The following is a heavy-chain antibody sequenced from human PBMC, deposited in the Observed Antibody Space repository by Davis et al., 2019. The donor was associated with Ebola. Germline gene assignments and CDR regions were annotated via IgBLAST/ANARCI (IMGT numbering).Heavy chain of an antibody. CDR3: ARDVGYSSTWYPPPGYFDL. J-gene: IGHJ2*01. D-gene: IGHD6-13*01. V-gene: IGHV3-7*03. CDR1: GFTFSTYS. CDR2: IKQDGSEK. Sequence: GESLKISCAASGFTFSTYSMSWVRQAPGKGLEWVANIKQDGSEKYYVDSVKGRFTISRDNAKNSLYLQMNSLRAEDTAVYYCARDVGYSSTWYPPPGYFDLWGRGTLVTVSS.